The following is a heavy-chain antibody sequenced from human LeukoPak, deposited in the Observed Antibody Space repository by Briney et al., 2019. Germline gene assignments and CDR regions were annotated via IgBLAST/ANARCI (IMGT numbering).Heavy chain of an antibody. CDR1: GFIFSTHW. CDR3: VRYRDGEHDL. CDR2: IKQDGSEK. Sequence: GGSLRLSYAGSGFIFSTHWMIWVRPAAGNGLEWVANIKQDGSEKYYVDSVKGRFTISRDNTKSSMYLEMNSLRAEDTAVYYCVRYRDGEHDLWGQGTLVTVSS. D-gene: IGHD4-17*01. V-gene: IGHV3-7*01. J-gene: IGHJ5*02.